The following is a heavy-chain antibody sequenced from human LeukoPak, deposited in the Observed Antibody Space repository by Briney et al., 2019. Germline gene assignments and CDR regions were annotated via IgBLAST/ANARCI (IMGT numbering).Heavy chain of an antibody. CDR2: ISGSGGST. J-gene: IGHJ4*02. CDR1: GFTFSSYA. Sequence: GGSLRLSCAASGFTFSSYAMSWVRQAPGKGLEWVSAISGSGGSTYYADSVKGRFTISRDNSKNTLYLQMNSLRAEDAAVYYCAKAVPGIVVVVAAPFDYWGQGTLVTVSS. V-gene: IGHV3-23*01. D-gene: IGHD2-15*01. CDR3: AKAVPGIVVVVAAPFDY.